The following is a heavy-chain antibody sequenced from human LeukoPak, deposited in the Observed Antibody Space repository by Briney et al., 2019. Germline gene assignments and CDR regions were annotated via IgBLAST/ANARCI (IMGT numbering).Heavy chain of an antibody. CDR2: ISSSGSTI. CDR1: GFTFSDYY. V-gene: IGHV3-11*01. J-gene: IGHJ5*02. Sequence: GGSLRLSCAASGFTFSDYYMSWIRQAPGKGLEWVSYISSSGSTIYYADSVKGRFTISRDNAKNSLYLQMNSLRAEDTAVYYCAKAAYGDYVNWFDPWGQGTLVTVSS. CDR3: AKAAYGDYVNWFDP. D-gene: IGHD4-17*01.